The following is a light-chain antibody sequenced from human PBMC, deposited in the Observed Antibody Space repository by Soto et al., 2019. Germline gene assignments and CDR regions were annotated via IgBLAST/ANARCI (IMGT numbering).Light chain of an antibody. V-gene: IGKV3-20*01. J-gene: IGKJ3*01. Sequence: EIVLTQSPGTLSLSPGERATLSCRASQSVSSNNLAWYQQRPGPAPRVVIYGASTRATGIPERFSGSGSGTDFTLTISRLEPEDFAVYYCQQYGRSPFTFGPGTKVDIK. CDR3: QQYGRSPFT. CDR2: GAS. CDR1: QSVSSNN.